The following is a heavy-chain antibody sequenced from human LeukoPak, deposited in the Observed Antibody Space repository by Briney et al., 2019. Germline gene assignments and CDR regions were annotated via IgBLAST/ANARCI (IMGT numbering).Heavy chain of an antibody. V-gene: IGHV3-30-3*01. CDR2: SYDGSNK. Sequence: SYDGSNKYYADSVKGRFTISRDNSKNTLYLQMNSLRAEDTAVYYCARDGTHYTIRGAFDIWGQGTMVTVSS. CDR3: ARDGTHYTIRGAFDI. D-gene: IGHD4-11*01. J-gene: IGHJ3*02.